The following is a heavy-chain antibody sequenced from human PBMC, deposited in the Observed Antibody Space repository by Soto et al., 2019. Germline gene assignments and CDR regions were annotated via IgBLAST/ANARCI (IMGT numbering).Heavy chain of an antibody. J-gene: IGHJ6*02. D-gene: IGHD6-13*01. CDR2: INPNSGGT. CDR3: ARVLRYSSRDTDYGMDV. Sequence: SAPGSCKASGSTFPGYYMHWVRQAPGQGLEWMGCINPNSGGTNYAQKFQGWVTMTRDTSISTAYMELSRLRSDDTAVYYCARVLRYSSRDTDYGMDVWGQGTTVTVSS. CDR1: GSTFPGYY. V-gene: IGHV1-2*04.